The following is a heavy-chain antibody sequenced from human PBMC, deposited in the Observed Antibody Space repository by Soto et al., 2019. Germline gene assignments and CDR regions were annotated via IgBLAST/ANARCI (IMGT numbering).Heavy chain of an antibody. CDR3: AATLDWGSYDFGGYPS. J-gene: IGHJ1*01. CDR2: IVAASGKT. D-gene: IGHD3-22*01. V-gene: IGHV1-58*01. Sequence: QMHVVQSGPEVKKPGTSVKVSCKGSGFTFSRSAVQWVRQARGQGLEWIGWIVAASGKTDYSQIFQERGTIARDMSTSTAYMELGSLSSEDTAVYYCAATLDWGSYDFGGYPSWGQGTLVTVSS. CDR1: GFTFSRSA.